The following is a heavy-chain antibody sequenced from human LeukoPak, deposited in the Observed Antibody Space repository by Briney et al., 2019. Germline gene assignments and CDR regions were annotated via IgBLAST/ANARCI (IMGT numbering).Heavy chain of an antibody. CDR1: GFTFSSYA. D-gene: IGHD6-13*01. CDR2: LSAGGNT. Sequence: GGSLRLSCAASGFTFSSYAMSWVRQAPGKGLEWVSALSAGGNTYYADSVKGRFTISRDNSKNTLYLQMNSLRAEDTAVYYCARDSIAAAGRGVDYWGQGTLVTVSS. V-gene: IGHV3-23*01. CDR3: ARDSIAAAGRGVDY. J-gene: IGHJ4*02.